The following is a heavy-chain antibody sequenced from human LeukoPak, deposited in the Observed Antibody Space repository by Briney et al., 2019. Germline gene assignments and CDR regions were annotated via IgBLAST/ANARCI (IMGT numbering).Heavy chain of an antibody. Sequence: GGFLRLSCAASGFTFSSYAMSWVRQAPGKGLEWVSAISGSGGSTYYADSVKGRFTISRDNSKNTLYLQMNSLRAEDTAVYYCAKGTRWELRCYFDYWGQGTLVTVSS. J-gene: IGHJ4*02. D-gene: IGHD1-26*01. CDR1: GFTFSSYA. CDR3: AKGTRWELRCYFDY. V-gene: IGHV3-23*01. CDR2: ISGSGGST.